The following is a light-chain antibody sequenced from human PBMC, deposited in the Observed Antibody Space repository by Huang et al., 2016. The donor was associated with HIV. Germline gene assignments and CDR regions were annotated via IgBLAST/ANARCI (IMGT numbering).Light chain of an antibody. Sequence: DIQLTQSPSTLSASVGYRVTITCRASQSISYCLAWYQQKPGKAPNLLIYNSSTLQRGVPAKFSGSGSGTEFTLTISSLQPDDFATYYCQQYNSYSWTFGQGTKVEIK. V-gene: IGKV1-5*03. CDR1: QSISYC. CDR2: NSS. CDR3: QQYNSYSWT. J-gene: IGKJ1*01.